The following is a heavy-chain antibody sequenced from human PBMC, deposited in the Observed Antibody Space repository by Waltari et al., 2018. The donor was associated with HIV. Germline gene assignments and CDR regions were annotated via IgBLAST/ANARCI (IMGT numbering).Heavy chain of an antibody. Sequence: ELQLVESGGGLGQPGRSLRLSCTASGFTFGDYAMSWVRQAPGKVREWVRFFRSKAYGGTTEYAASVKGRFTNSRDDSKSIAYLQMNSLKTEDTAVYYCTRDSIYYYGSGSYFQHWGQGTLVTVSS. CDR3: TRDSIYYYGSGSYFQH. J-gene: IGHJ1*01. CDR2: FRSKAYGGTT. CDR1: GFTFGDYA. V-gene: IGHV3-49*04. D-gene: IGHD3-10*01.